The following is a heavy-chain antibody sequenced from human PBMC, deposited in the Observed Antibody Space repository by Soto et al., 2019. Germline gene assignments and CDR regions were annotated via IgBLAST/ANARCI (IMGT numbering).Heavy chain of an antibody. J-gene: IGHJ4*02. Sequence: QVQLVESGGGVVQPGRSLRLSCAASGFTFSSYGMHWVRQAPGKGLEWVAVIWYDGSNKYYADSVKGRFTISRDNSKNTLYLQMNSLRAEDTAVYYCARVAGPLEWLFSPDLDYWGQGTLVTVSS. CDR1: GFTFSSYG. V-gene: IGHV3-33*01. D-gene: IGHD3-3*01. CDR3: ARVAGPLEWLFSPDLDY. CDR2: IWYDGSNK.